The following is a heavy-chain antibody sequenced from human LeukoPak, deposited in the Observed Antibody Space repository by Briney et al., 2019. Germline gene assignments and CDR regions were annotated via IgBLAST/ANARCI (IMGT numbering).Heavy chain of an antibody. V-gene: IGHV1-69*13. J-gene: IGHJ4*02. D-gene: IGHD2-8*01. Sequence: SVKVSCKFSTGAFDNYAVNWLRPAPGQGLAWMGAIIPIFETTNYAPKFQGRITITADGSTGTAYMDLSSLRSEDTAIYYCARSLRVSGDFDYWGQGTQVIAS. CDR3: ARSLRVSGDFDY. CDR1: TGAFDNYA. CDR2: IIPIFETT.